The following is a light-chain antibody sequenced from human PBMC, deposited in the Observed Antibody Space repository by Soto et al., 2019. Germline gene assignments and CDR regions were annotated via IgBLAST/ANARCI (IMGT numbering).Light chain of an antibody. CDR1: SSDVGAYDF. J-gene: IGLJ1*01. V-gene: IGLV2-14*03. Sequence: QSVLTQPAYVSGSPGQSITISCTGTSSDVGAYDFVSWYQQHPDKAPKLMIYEVRNRPSGVSNRFSGSKSVNTATLTISGLQAEDEADYYCSSYTTSSTRVFGTGTKVTVL. CDR3: SSYTTSSTRV. CDR2: EVR.